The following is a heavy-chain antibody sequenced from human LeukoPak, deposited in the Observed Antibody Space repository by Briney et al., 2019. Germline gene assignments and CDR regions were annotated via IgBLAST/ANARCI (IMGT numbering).Heavy chain of an antibody. CDR1: GFSVSSTY. J-gene: IGHJ6*02. CDR2: IYSGGIT. V-gene: IGHV3-66*01. D-gene: IGHD2-2*01. Sequence: GGSLRLSCAASGFSVSSTYMNWVRQAPGKGLEWVSVIYSGGITYYADSVRGRFTISRDNSKNTVYLQMNDLRADDTALYYCARDGPHAKYYYGMDVWGQGTTVTVSS. CDR3: ARDGPHAKYYYGMDV.